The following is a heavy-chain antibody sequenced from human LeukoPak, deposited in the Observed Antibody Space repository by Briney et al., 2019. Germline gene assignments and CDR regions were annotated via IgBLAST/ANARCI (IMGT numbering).Heavy chain of an antibody. Sequence: GESLKISCKGSGYSFTSYWIGWVRQMPGKGLEWMGIIYPGDSDTRYSPSFQGQVTISADKSISTAYLQWSSLKASDTAMYYCARAVRQWPLTNYFDYWGQGTLVTVSS. V-gene: IGHV5-51*01. CDR1: GYSFTSYW. CDR2: IYPGDSDT. D-gene: IGHD6-19*01. CDR3: ARAVRQWPLTNYFDY. J-gene: IGHJ4*02.